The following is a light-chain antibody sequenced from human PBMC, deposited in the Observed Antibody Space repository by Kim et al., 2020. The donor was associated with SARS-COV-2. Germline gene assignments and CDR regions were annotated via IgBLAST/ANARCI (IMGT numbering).Light chain of an antibody. CDR3: LLSYSDARV. V-gene: IGLV7-46*01. CDR2: DTS. J-gene: IGLJ3*02. Sequence: PWGTVTLACGSSTGAVTSGHYPSWLQQKPGQVPRTLIYDTSNKHSWTPARFSGSLLGGKAALTLSGAQPEDEAEYYCLLSYSDARVFGGGTQLTVL. CDR1: TGAVTSGHY.